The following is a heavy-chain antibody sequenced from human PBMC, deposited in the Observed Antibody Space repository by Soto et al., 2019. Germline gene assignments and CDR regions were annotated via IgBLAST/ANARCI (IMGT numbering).Heavy chain of an antibody. Sequence: GVSLRLSCAASGFTFSSYWMSWVRQAPGKGLEWVANIKQDGSEKYYVDSVKGRFTISRDNAKNSLYLQMNSLRAEDTAVYYCARDRYSYYDFWSGSLPYYYYGMDVWGQGTTVTVSS. D-gene: IGHD3-3*01. CDR1: GFTFSSYW. J-gene: IGHJ6*01. V-gene: IGHV3-7*01. CDR2: IKQDGSEK. CDR3: ARDRYSYYDFWSGSLPYYYYGMDV.